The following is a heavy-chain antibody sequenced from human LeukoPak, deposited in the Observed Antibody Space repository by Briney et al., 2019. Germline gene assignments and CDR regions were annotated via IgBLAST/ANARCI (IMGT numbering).Heavy chain of an antibody. CDR3: ATAPWFYDILAGSFVDY. V-gene: IGHV1-24*01. Sequence: GASVKVSCKVSGYTLTELSIYWVRQAPGKGLEWMGGFLPEDTETVFSQNFQGRVTLTADSSTDTAYMELTTLTSEDTAVYYCATAPWFYDILAGSFVDYWGQGTLVIVSS. J-gene: IGHJ4*02. CDR1: GYTLTELS. D-gene: IGHD3-9*01. CDR2: FLPEDTET.